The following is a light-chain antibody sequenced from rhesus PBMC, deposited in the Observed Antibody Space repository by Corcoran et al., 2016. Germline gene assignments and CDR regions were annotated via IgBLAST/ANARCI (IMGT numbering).Light chain of an antibody. Sequence: EIVMTQSPATLSLSPGERVTLSCRASQSVSSHLAWYQQKPWHAPRLLSYAASNRATDIPDRFSGSGSGTDFTLTISSLEPEDVGVYYCQQENNWPPTFGGGTKVDIK. J-gene: IGKJ4*01. CDR2: AAS. CDR1: QSVSSH. V-gene: IGKV3-35*01. CDR3: QQENNWPPT.